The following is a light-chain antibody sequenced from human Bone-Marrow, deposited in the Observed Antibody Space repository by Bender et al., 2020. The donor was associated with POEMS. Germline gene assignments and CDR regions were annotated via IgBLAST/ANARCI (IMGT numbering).Light chain of an antibody. CDR2: DDD. CDR3: QVWDTSARHVV. V-gene: IGLV3-21*01. CDR1: NIGLKT. J-gene: IGLJ2*01. Sequence: SYVLTQPPSVSLAPGETARISCGGDNIGLKTVNWYQHKAGQAPTLVIKDDDNRPSGIPERFFASNSGNAATLTISRVEDGDEADYFCQVWDTSARHVVFGGGTKLTVL.